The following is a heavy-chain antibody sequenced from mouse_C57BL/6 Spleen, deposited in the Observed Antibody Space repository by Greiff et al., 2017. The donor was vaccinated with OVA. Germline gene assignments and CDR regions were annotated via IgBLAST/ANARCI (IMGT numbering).Heavy chain of an antibody. D-gene: IGHD3-2*02. CDR2: IRNKANGYTT. J-gene: IGHJ2*01. Sequence: DVHLVESGGGLVQPGGSLSLSCAASGFTFTDYYMSWVRQPPGKALEWLGFIRNKANGYTTEYSASVKGRFTISRDNSQSILYLQMNALRAEDSATYYCAREDSSGYFDYWGQGTTLTVSS. V-gene: IGHV7-3*01. CDR1: GFTFTDYY. CDR3: AREDSSGYFDY.